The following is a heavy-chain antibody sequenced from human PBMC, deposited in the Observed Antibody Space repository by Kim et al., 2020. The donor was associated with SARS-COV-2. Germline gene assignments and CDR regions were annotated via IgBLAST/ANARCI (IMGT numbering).Heavy chain of an antibody. CDR1: GFTFSSYA. Sequence: GGSLRLSCAASGFTFSSYAMSWVRQAPGKGLEWVSAISGSGGSTYYADSVKGRFTISRDNSKNTLYLQMNSLRAEDTAVYYCAKGVPPRYSSSWYPQDYYGMDVWGQGTTVTVSS. J-gene: IGHJ6*02. CDR3: AKGVPPRYSSSWYPQDYYGMDV. CDR2: ISGSGGST. V-gene: IGHV3-23*01. D-gene: IGHD6-13*01.